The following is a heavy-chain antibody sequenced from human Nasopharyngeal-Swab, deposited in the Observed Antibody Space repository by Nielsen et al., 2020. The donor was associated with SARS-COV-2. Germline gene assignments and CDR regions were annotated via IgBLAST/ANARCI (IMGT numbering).Heavy chain of an antibody. CDR3: ARRPGGIAAAGDAFDI. V-gene: IGHV4-4*02. J-gene: IGHJ3*02. D-gene: IGHD6-13*01. Sequence: VRQAPGKGLGWIGEIYHSGSTNYNPSLKSRVTISVDKSKNQFSLKLSSVTAADTAVYYCARRPGGIAAAGDAFDIWGQGTMVTVSS. CDR2: IYHSGST.